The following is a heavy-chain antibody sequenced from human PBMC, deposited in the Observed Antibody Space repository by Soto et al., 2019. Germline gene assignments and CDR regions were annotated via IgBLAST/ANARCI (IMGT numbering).Heavy chain of an antibody. D-gene: IGHD4-17*01. CDR1: GGSISSGDYY. Sequence: PSETLSLTCTVSGGSISSGDYYWSWIRQPPGKGLEWIGYIYFSGSTYYNPSLKSRVTISLDTSKNQFSLKLSSVTAADTAVYYCARTRRVDGDYCDYWGQGTLVTVSS. CDR2: IYFSGST. V-gene: IGHV4-30-4*01. CDR3: ARTRRVDGDYCDY. J-gene: IGHJ4*02.